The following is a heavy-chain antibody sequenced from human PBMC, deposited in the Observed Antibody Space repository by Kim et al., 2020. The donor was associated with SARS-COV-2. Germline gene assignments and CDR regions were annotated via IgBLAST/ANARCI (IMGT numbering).Heavy chain of an antibody. J-gene: IGHJ4*02. CDR2: ISGSGGTA. V-gene: IGHV3-23*01. D-gene: IGHD3-10*01. CDR1: GFTFSNYA. Sequence: GGSLRLSCAASGFTFSNYAMSWVRQAPGKGLEWVSTISGSGGTAYYADSVKGRFTISRDNSKNTLYLQMNSLRVEDTAIYYCAKAQLVGGYGSWGQVTLV. CDR3: AKAQLVGGYGS.